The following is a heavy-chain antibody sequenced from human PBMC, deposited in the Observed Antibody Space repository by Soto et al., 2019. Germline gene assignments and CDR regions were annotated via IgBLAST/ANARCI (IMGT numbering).Heavy chain of an antibody. V-gene: IGHV1-18*01. J-gene: IGHJ4*02. Sequence: QVQLVQSGAEVKKPGASVXXSCXASGYTFTTYGIXWXXXXXXXXXXWMGWISANNGNTNYEQKLQGRVTLTTDTSTNTVXXELRXLTSXXXXVXXCXXXXXXXXXVXXXTYXGQGTLVTVSS. CDR3: XXXXXXXXXVXXXTY. CDR1: GYTFTTYG. CDR2: ISANNGNT.